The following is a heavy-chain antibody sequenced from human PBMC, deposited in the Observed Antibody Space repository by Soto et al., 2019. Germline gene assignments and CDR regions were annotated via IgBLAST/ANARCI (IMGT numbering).Heavy chain of an antibody. CDR3: ARGVYYYGSGSIIYYYYGMDV. CDR1: GYTFTGYY. CDR2: INPNSGST. D-gene: IGHD3-10*01. Sequence: ASVKVSCKASGYTFTGYYMHWVRQAPGQGLEWMGWINPNSGSTNYAQKFQGWVTMTRDTSISTAYMELSRLRSDDTAVYYCARGVYYYGSGSIIYYYYGMDVWGQGTTVTVSS. V-gene: IGHV1-2*04. J-gene: IGHJ6*02.